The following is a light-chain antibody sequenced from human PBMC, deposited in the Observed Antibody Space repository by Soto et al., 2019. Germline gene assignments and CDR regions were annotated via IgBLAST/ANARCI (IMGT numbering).Light chain of an antibody. J-gene: IGKJ1*01. V-gene: IGKV1-9*01. CDR3: LQLNSFPPT. CDR2: GAS. Sequence: DIQLTQSPSFLSASVGDRVTITCRASQDMSTYLTWCQQKPGKDPELLIYGASTLQSGVPSRFSGSGSGTEFTLTISSLQPEDFANYVCLQLNSFPPTFGQGTKVETK. CDR1: QDMSTY.